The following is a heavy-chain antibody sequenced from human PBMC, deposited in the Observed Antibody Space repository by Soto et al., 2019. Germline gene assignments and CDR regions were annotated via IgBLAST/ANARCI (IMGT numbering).Heavy chain of an antibody. J-gene: IGHJ5*02. D-gene: IGHD2-8*01. Sequence: SVKVSCKASGGTFSSYAISWVRQAPGQGLEWMGGIIPIFGTANYAQKFQGRVTITADESTSTAYMELSSLRSEDTAVYYCARQRYCTNGVCYTSGWFDPWGQGTLVTVSS. CDR1: GGTFSSYA. V-gene: IGHV1-69*13. CDR2: IIPIFGTA. CDR3: ARQRYCTNGVCYTSGWFDP.